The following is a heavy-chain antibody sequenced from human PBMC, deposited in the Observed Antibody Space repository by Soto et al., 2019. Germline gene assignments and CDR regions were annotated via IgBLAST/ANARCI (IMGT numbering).Heavy chain of an antibody. J-gene: IGHJ3*02. CDR2: INPSGGST. Sequence: ASVKVSCKASGYTFTSYYMRWVRQAPGQGLEWMGIINPSGGSTSYAQKFQGRVTMTRDTSTSTVYMELSSLRSEDTAVYYCARDYGPYSSSGPDRGPDAFDIWGQGTMVTVS. V-gene: IGHV1-46*01. CDR3: ARDYGPYSSSGPDRGPDAFDI. CDR1: GYTFTSYY. D-gene: IGHD6-6*01.